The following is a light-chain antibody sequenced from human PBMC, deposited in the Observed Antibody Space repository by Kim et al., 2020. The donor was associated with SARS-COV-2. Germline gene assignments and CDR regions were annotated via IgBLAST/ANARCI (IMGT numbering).Light chain of an antibody. CDR2: DVS. V-gene: IGLV2-14*04. CDR1: SSDVGCYNY. CDR3: TSYTTSSTWV. J-gene: IGLJ3*02. Sequence: GQSITISCTGTSSDVGCYNYVSWYQQLPGKAPKLMIYDVSKRPSGVSHRFSGSKSGNTASLTISGLQAEDEADYYCTSYTTSSTWVFGGGTKLTVL.